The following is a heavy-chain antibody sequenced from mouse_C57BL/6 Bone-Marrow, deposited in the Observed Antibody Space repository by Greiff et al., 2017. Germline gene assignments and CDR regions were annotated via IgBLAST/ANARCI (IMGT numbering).Heavy chain of an antibody. J-gene: IGHJ1*03. CDR1: GFTFTDYY. D-gene: IGHD1-1*01. V-gene: IGHV7-3*01. Sequence: EVKLMESGGGLVQPGGSLSLSCAASGFTFTDYYMSWVRQPPGKALEWLGFIRNKANGYTTEYSASVKGRFTISRDNSQSILYLQMNALRAEDSATYYCSRSRHGSSPWYFDVWGTGTTVTVSS. CDR3: SRSRHGSSPWYFDV. CDR2: IRNKANGYTT.